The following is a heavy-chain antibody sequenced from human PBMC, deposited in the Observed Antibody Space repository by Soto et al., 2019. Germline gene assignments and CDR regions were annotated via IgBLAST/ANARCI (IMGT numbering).Heavy chain of an antibody. V-gene: IGHV3-74*03. CDR2: IAPDGTTT. CDR3: LGYNWNYPNY. J-gene: IGHJ4*02. CDR1: GFTFSNYG. Sequence: EVQLVESGGGLVQPGGSLRLSCVASGFTFSNYGMYWVRQAPGQGLLWVSRIAPDGTTTAYADSVRGRFTVSRHNAESTLFLQMNNLRAEDTALYYCLGYNWNYPNYWGQGTLVTVSS. D-gene: IGHD1-7*01.